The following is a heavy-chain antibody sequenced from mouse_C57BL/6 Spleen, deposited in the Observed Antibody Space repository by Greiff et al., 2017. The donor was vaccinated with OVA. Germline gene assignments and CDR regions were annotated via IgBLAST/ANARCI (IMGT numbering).Heavy chain of an antibody. CDR1: GYTFTSYG. CDR2: IYPRSGNT. D-gene: IGHD4-1*01. CDR3: ARKMGKLGLPFDY. V-gene: IGHV1-81*01. Sequence: QVQLQQSGAELARPGASVKLSCKASGYTFTSYGISWVKQRTGQGLEWIGEIYPRSGNTYYNEKFKGKATLTADKSSSTAYMELRSLTSEDSAVYFCARKMGKLGLPFDYWGQGTTLTVSS. J-gene: IGHJ2*01.